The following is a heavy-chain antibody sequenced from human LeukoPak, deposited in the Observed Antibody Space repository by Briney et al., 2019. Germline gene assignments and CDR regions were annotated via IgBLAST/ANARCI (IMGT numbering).Heavy chain of an antibody. CDR2: IRSNGAST. D-gene: IGHD2-15*01. V-gene: IGHV3-23*01. Sequence: PGGSLRLSCAASEFTFSSFDMTWARQAPGKGLEWVSGIRSNGASTDYADSVRGRFTISRDNSKNILYLQMNSLRTEDTAVYYCASTFGYCCTTRCRLDSWGQGTLVTVSS. J-gene: IGHJ4*02. CDR3: ASTFGYCCTTRCRLDS. CDR1: EFTFSSFD.